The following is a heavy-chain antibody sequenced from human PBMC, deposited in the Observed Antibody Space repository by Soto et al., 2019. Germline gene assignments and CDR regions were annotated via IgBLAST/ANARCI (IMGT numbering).Heavy chain of an antibody. CDR3: ARGLSWGSNWYYYMDV. Sequence: EVQLVESGGGLVQPGGSLRLSCATSGFILSDCAMNWVRQAPGKGLAWVSYISSSSSVIDYADSVKGRFTVSRDNARNSLYLKMNSLRAEDTAVYYCARGLSWGSNWYYYMDVWGKGTTVTVSS. V-gene: IGHV3-48*01. CDR2: ISSSSSVI. D-gene: IGHD7-27*01. CDR1: GFILSDCA. J-gene: IGHJ6*03.